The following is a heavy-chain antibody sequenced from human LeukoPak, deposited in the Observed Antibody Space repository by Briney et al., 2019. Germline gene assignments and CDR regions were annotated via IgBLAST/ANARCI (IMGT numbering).Heavy chain of an antibody. D-gene: IGHD1-26*01. V-gene: IGHV1-46*01. CDR1: GYTFTSYY. CDR2: INPSGGSP. Sequence: GASVKVSCKASGYTFTSYYLHWVRQAPGQGLEWMGIINPSGGSPNYAQKFQGRVTMTRDTSTSTVYMELRSLRSADTAVYYCARGPYSGSYSGPSFDYWGQGTLVTVSS. J-gene: IGHJ4*02. CDR3: ARGPYSGSYSGPSFDY.